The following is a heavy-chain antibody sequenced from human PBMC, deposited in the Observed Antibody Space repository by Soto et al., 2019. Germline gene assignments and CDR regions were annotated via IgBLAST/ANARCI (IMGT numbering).Heavy chain of an antibody. CDR3: AKGQRYSSSWSGNYYYGMDV. V-gene: IGHV3-30*18. D-gene: IGHD6-13*01. J-gene: IGHJ6*02. CDR1: GFTFSSYG. CDR2: ISYDGSNK. Sequence: PGGSLRLSCAASGFTFSSYGMHWVRQAPGKGLEWVAVISYDGSNKYYADSVKGRFTISRDNSKNTLYLQMNSLRAEDTAVYYCAKGQRYSSSWSGNYYYGMDVWGQGTTVTSP.